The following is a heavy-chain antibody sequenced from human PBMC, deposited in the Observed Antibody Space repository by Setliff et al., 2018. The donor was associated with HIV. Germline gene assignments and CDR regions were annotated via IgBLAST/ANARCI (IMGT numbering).Heavy chain of an antibody. V-gene: IGHV4-39*01. D-gene: IGHD1-20*01. CDR1: VGSISTSSYY. CDR3: ARYSGIIASA. CDR2: IYESGST. J-gene: IGHJ4*02. Sequence: ETLSLTCTVSVGSISTSSYYWGWIRQPPGKGMEWMGSIYESGSTYYNPSLKSRVSKSVDTCKNQFSLKLSSVTAADTAVHYCARYSGIIASAWGQGTLVPVSS.